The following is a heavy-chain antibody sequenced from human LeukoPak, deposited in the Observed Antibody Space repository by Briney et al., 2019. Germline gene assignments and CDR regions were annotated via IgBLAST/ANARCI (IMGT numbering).Heavy chain of an antibody. CDR3: GREGWDYYYMDV. D-gene: IGHD1-26*01. CDR2: IYYSGRT. Sequence: SETLSLTCSVSGGSINSDITSYWGWIRQPPGKGLEWIGSIYYSGRTYSNPSLKSRVTISVDTSKNQFSLTLSSVTAADTAVYYCGREGWDYYYMDVWGKGTTVTVSS. V-gene: IGHV4-39*07. J-gene: IGHJ6*03. CDR1: GGSINSDITSY.